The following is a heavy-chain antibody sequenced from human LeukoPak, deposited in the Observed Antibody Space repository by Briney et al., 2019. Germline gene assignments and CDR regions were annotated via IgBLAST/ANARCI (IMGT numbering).Heavy chain of an antibody. V-gene: IGHV4-34*01. CDR3: ARAVYGSGSSPHGH. CDR2: INHSGST. D-gene: IGHD3-10*01. CDR1: GGSFSGYY. J-gene: IGHJ4*02. Sequence: SETLSLTCAVYGGSFSGYYWSWIRQPPGKGLEWIGEINHSGSTNYNPSLKSRVTISVDTSKNQFSLKLSSVTAADTAVYYCARAVYGSGSSPHGHWDQGTLVTVSS.